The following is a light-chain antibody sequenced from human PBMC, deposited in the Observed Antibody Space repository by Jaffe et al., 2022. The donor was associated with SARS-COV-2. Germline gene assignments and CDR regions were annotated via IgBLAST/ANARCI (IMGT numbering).Light chain of an antibody. V-gene: IGLV1-40*01. J-gene: IGLJ1*01. CDR3: QSFDDSLSGSYV. CDR1: GSNIGAGYD. CDR2: GNT. Sequence: QSVLTQPPSVSGAPGQRVTISCTGSGSNIGAGYDVYWYQQLPGTAPKLLIYGNTNRPSGVPDRFSGSKSGTSASLAISGLQAEDEADYFCQSFDDSLSGSYVFGTGTKVTVL.